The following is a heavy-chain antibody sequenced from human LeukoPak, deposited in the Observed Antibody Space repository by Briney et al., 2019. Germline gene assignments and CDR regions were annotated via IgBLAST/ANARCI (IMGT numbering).Heavy chain of an antibody. CDR1: GGSISSSSYY. Sequence: SETLSLXCTVSGGSISSSSYYWGWIRQPPGKGLEWIGSIYYSGITYYNPSLKSRVTISVDTSKNQFSLKLSSVTAADTAVYYCARRGITTVTTFDYWGQGTLVTVSS. CDR3: ARRGITTVTTFDY. J-gene: IGHJ4*02. CDR2: IYYSGIT. V-gene: IGHV4-39*01. D-gene: IGHD4-17*01.